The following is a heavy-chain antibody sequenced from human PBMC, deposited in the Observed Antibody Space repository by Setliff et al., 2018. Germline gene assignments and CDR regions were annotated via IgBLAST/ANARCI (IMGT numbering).Heavy chain of an antibody. CDR2: TIPMFGST. CDR1: GGTFSSYG. Sequence: SVKVSCKASGGTFSSYGISWVRQAPGQGLEWMGGTIPMFGSTKYAQKFQERVTIITDESTTTAYMELSSLGSEDTAVYYCVREGVDTRSSTDYRYYMDVWGKGTTVTVS. D-gene: IGHD5-18*01. V-gene: IGHV1-69*05. J-gene: IGHJ6*03. CDR3: VREGVDTRSSTDYRYYMDV.